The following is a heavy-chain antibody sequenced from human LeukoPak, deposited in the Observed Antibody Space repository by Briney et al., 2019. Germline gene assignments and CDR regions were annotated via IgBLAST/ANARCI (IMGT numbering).Heavy chain of an antibody. J-gene: IGHJ4*02. CDR3: VAGGFFD. CDR1: GFTFSDYF. D-gene: IGHD6-19*01. V-gene: IGHV3-11*01. Sequence: PGGSLRLSCATSGFTFSDYFMSWIRQAPGKGLEWVSYINSNGTSTYYADSLKGRFTISRDNAKNSLYLQMSSLRAEDTAVYYCVAGGFFDWGRGTLVTVSS. CDR2: INSNGTST.